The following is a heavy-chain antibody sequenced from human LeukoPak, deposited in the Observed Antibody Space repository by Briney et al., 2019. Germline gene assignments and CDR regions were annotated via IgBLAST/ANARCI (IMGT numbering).Heavy chain of an antibody. D-gene: IGHD4-17*01. CDR1: GFPFTTYA. CDR2: ISGRGGRT. J-gene: IGHJ6*03. CDR3: ARDPPTVTPFYYYYYMDV. V-gene: IGHV3-23*01. Sequence: PGGSLRLSCAASGFPFTTYAMSWVRQAPGKGLEWVSAISGRGGRTYYADSVKGRFTISRDNAKNTLYLQMNSLRAEDTAVYYCARDPPTVTPFYYYYYMDVWGKGTTVTISS.